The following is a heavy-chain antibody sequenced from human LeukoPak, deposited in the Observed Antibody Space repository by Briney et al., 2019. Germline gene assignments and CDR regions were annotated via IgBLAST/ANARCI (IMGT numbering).Heavy chain of an antibody. Sequence: GGSLRLSCAASGFTFSSYAMSWVRQAPGKGVEWVSVISGSGGSTYYADCVKGRFTISRDNSKNPLYLQMNSLRAEDTAVYYCAKDQSGSYYYFDYWGQGTLVTVSS. CDR2: ISGSGGST. CDR1: GFTFSSYA. D-gene: IGHD1-26*01. J-gene: IGHJ4*02. V-gene: IGHV3-23*01. CDR3: AKDQSGSYYYFDY.